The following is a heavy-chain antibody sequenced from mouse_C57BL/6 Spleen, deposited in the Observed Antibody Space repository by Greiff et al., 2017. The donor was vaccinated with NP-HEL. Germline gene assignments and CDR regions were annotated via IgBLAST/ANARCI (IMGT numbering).Heavy chain of an antibody. CDR2: IDPSDSYT. J-gene: IGHJ4*01. CDR3: ARGAGTSGYAMDY. Sequence: QVQLQQPGAELVKPGASVKLSCKASGYTFTSYWMPWVKQRPGQGLEWIGEIDPSDSYTNYNQKFKGKATLTVDTSSSTAYMQLSSLTSEDSAVYYCARGAGTSGYAMDYWGQGTSVTVSS. V-gene: IGHV1-50*01. D-gene: IGHD4-1*01. CDR1: GYTFTSYW.